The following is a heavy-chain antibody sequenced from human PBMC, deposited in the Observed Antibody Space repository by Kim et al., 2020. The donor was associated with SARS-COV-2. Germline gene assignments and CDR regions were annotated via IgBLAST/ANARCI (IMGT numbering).Heavy chain of an antibody. V-gene: IGHV3-33*01. J-gene: IGHJ4*02. CDR3: ARDSSYYYDSSGYPNLDY. Sequence: GGSLRLSCAASGFTFSSYGMHWVRQAPGKGLEWVAVIWYDGSNKYYADSVKGRFTISRDNSKNTLYLQMNSLRAEDTAVYYCARDSSYYYDSSGYPNLDYWGQGTLVTVSS. CDR2: IWYDGSNK. CDR1: GFTFSSYG. D-gene: IGHD3-22*01.